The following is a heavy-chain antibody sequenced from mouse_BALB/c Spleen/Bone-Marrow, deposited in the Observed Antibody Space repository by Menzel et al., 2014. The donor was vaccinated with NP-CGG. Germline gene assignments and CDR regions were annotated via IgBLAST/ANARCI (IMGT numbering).Heavy chain of an antibody. V-gene: IGHV1-69*01. D-gene: IGHD2-1*01. CDR3: AFYYGNYGDY. Sequence: QVQLQQSGAELVMPGASVKMSCKASGYTFTDYWMHWVKRRPGQGLEWIGAIDTSDSYTSYNQKFKGKATLTVDESSSTAYMQLSSLTSEDSAVYYCAFYYGNYGDYWGQGTTLTVS. J-gene: IGHJ2*01. CDR1: GYTFTDYW. CDR2: IDTSDSYT.